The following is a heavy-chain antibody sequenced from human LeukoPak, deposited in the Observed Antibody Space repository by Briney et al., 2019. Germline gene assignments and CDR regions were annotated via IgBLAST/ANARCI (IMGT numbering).Heavy chain of an antibody. CDR3: AKVSLSLYCTGGSCHYFDF. D-gene: IGHD2-15*01. Sequence: GESLKISCAASGFTFSSYWMCWVRQAPGKGLVWVSRINPDGSDINYADSVKGRFTISRDNAKNTLYLQMNSLRAEDMAVYYCAKVSLSLYCTGGSCHYFDFWGQGALVTVSS. CDR1: GFTFSSYW. J-gene: IGHJ4*02. CDR2: INPDGSDI. V-gene: IGHV3-74*01.